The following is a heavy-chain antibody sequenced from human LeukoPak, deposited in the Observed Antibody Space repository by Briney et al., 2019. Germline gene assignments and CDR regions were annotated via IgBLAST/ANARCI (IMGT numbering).Heavy chain of an antibody. CDR3: ARGGMSLLSLDY. D-gene: IGHD1-26*01. V-gene: IGHV4-61*02. CDR1: GGSISSGSYY. CDR2: IYTSGST. J-gene: IGHJ4*02. Sequence: SETLSLTCTVSGGSISSGSYYWSWIRQPAGKGLEWIGRIYTSGSTNYNPSLKSRVTISVDTSKNQFSLKLSSVTAADTAVYYCARGGMSLLSLDYWGQGTLVTVSS.